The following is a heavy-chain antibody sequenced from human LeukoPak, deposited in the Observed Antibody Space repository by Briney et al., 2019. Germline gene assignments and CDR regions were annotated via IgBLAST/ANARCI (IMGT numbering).Heavy chain of an antibody. CDR3: ARDSAPGDTYGLLGIDS. Sequence: GASVKVSCKAFGYTFTSNYMHWVRQAPGQGPEWMGVISPSGGSTTYAQKFQGRVTMTRDTSISTAYMELSRLRSDDTAVYYCARDSAPGDTYGLLGIDSWGQGTLVTVSS. D-gene: IGHD5-18*01. J-gene: IGHJ4*02. V-gene: IGHV1-46*01. CDR1: GYTFTSNY. CDR2: ISPSGGST.